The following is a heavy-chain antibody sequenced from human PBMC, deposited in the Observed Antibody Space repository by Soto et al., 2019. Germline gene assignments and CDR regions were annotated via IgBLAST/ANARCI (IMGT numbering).Heavy chain of an antibody. V-gene: IGHV4-39*01. CDR1: GGSISSSSYY. D-gene: IGHD4-17*01. Sequence: QLQLQESGPGLVKPSETLSLTCTVSGGSISSSSYYWGWIRQPPGKGLEWIGSIYYSGSTYYNPSLKSRVTISVDTSKNQFSLKLSSVTAADTAVYYCARHKLGDYRYYFDYWGQGTLVTVSS. J-gene: IGHJ4*02. CDR2: IYYSGST. CDR3: ARHKLGDYRYYFDY.